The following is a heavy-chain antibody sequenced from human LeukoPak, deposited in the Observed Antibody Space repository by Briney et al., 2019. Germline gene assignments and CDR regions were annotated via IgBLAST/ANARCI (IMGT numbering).Heavy chain of an antibody. V-gene: IGHV3-23*01. Sequence: GGSLRLSCVASGLSVSSNYMSWVRQAPGKGLEWVSALSPSGGITYYEDSVKGRFTISRDNSKNTLYLQMNSLRAEDTAVYYCAKGVNYFVLEYWGQGTLVTISS. CDR2: LSPSGGIT. CDR3: AKGVNYFVLEY. J-gene: IGHJ4*02. D-gene: IGHD3-10*02. CDR1: GLSVSSNY.